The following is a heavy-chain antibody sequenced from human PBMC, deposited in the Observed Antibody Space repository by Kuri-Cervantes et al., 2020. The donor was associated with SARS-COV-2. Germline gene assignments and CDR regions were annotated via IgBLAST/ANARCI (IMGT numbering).Heavy chain of an antibody. CDR3: ARVFGYYDSSGYYDFDY. D-gene: IGHD3-22*01. J-gene: IGHJ4*02. Sequence: GGSLRLSCKASGYTFTGYYMHWVRQAPGRGLEWMGWINPNSGGTNYAQKFQGRVTMTRDTSISTAYMELSRLRSDDTAVYYCARVFGYYDSSGYYDFDYWGQGTLVTVSS. CDR1: GYTFTGYY. CDR2: INPNSGGT. V-gene: IGHV1-2*02.